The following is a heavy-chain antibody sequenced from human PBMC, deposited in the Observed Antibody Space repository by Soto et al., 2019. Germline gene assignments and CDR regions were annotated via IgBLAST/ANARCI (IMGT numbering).Heavy chain of an antibody. CDR3: ARGGSSSSDYYYYYGMDV. Sequence: PSEPLSLPCTVSSGSISSGDYYWSWIRQPPGKGLEWIGYIYYSGSTYYNPSLKSRVTISVDTSKNQFSLRLSSVTAADTAVYYCARGGSSSSDYYYYYGMDVWGQGTTVTVSS. CDR1: SGSISSGDYY. J-gene: IGHJ6*02. D-gene: IGHD6-6*01. V-gene: IGHV4-30-4*01. CDR2: IYYSGST.